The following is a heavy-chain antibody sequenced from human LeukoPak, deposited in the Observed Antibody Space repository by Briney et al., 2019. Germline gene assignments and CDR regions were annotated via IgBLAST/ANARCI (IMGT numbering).Heavy chain of an antibody. CDR2: IYPGDSDT. Sequence: GESRTISGQGSGYRFTSYWIGWAGQLPGKGLDLMGVIYPGDSDTNYSPSFQDQITISADKSITTAYLHWGTLRASDTAIYYCVRQEDFGTTGTYDFWGLGTLVTVSS. J-gene: IGHJ4*02. CDR1: GYRFTSYW. D-gene: IGHD2-8*02. CDR3: VRQEDFGTTGTYDF. V-gene: IGHV5-51*01.